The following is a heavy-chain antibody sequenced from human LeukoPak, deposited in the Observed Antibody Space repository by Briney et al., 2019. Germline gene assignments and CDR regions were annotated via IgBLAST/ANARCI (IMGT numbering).Heavy chain of an antibody. CDR1: GGSFSAYY. Sequence: SETLSLTCAVYGGSFSAYYWSWIRQPPGKGLEWIGEINHSGSTNYNPSLKSRVTISVDTSKNQFSLKLSSVTAADTAVYYCARDVIHYYDSFGYFDYWGQGTLVTVSS. D-gene: IGHD3-22*01. J-gene: IGHJ4*02. V-gene: IGHV4-34*01. CDR2: INHSGST. CDR3: ARDVIHYYDSFGYFDY.